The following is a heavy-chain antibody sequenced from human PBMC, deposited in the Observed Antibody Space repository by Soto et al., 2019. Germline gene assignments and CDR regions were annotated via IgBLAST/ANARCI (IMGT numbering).Heavy chain of an antibody. CDR2: IKSKVDGGRI. V-gene: IGHV3-15*01. CDR3: TPSVTGTPRAIDY. D-gene: IGHD1-7*01. Sequence: EVHLVESGGGPVKPGGSLRISCAASGFTFSGAWMSWVRQAPGKGLEWIGRIKSKVDGGRIDYTESVKGRFSISRDDSANTLFLQMNSLKTEDTAVYFCTPSVTGTPRAIDYWGQGTLVTVSS. J-gene: IGHJ4*02. CDR1: GFTFSGAW.